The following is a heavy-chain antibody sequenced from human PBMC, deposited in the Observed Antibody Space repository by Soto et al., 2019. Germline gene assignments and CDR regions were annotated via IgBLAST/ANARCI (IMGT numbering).Heavy chain of an antibody. V-gene: IGHV4-34*01. Sequence: QVQLQQWGAGLLKPSETLSLICAVYGGSFSGNYWSWIRQPPGKGLEWIGEFSDSGSTNYNPSLKSRVTISEDTSKRQFSLKLSSVTAADTAVYYCARGNFYYGLDVWGQGTTVTVSS. J-gene: IGHJ6*02. CDR1: GGSFSGNY. CDR3: ARGNFYYGLDV. CDR2: FSDSGST.